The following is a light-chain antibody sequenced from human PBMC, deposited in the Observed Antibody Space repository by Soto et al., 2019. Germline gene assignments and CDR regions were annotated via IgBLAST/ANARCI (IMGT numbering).Light chain of an antibody. J-gene: IGKJ5*01. CDR3: QQRNSWPPIT. CDR1: QSVSSS. V-gene: IGKV3-15*01. Sequence: EIVMTQSPATLSVSPGERATLSCRASQSVSSSLAWYQQRPGQAPRLLIYGASTRATGIPARFSGSGSGTEFTLTISSLEPEDFALYYCQQRNSWPPITFGQGTRLEIK. CDR2: GAS.